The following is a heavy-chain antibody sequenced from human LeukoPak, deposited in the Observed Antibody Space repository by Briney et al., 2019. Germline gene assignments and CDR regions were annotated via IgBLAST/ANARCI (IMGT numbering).Heavy chain of an antibody. V-gene: IGHV4-31*03. CDR1: GGSISSGGYY. J-gene: IGHJ4*02. Sequence: SQTLSLTCTVSGGSISSGGYYWSWIRQHPGKGLEWIGYIYYSGSTYYNPSLKSRVTISVDTSKNQFSLKLSSVTAADTAVYYCARVDYYDSSGYIHWGQGTLVTVSS. CDR2: IYYSGST. CDR3: ARVDYYDSSGYIH. D-gene: IGHD3-22*01.